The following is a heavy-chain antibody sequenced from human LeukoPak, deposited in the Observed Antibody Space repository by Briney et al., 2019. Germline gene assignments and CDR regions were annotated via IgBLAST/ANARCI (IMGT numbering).Heavy chain of an antibody. D-gene: IGHD3-16*02. CDR1: GFTFSSYA. V-gene: IGHV3-23*01. CDR2: VSGSGGST. CDR3: AKLGVSELSFNFDY. Sequence: GGSLRLSCAASGFTFSSYAMSWVRQAPGKGLEWVSAVSGSGGSTYYADSVKGRFTISRDNSKNTLYLQMNSLRAEDTAVYYCAKLGVSELSFNFDYWGQGTLVTVSS. J-gene: IGHJ4*02.